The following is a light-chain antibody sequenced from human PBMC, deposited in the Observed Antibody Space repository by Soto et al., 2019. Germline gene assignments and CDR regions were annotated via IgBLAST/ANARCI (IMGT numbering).Light chain of an antibody. J-gene: IGLJ1*01. CDR2: EVS. CDR1: SSDVGSYNF. V-gene: IGLV2-14*01. Sequence: QSVLTRPASVSVSPGQSITISCTGTSSDVGSYNFVSWYQQLPGKAPKLMIYEVSNRPSGVSNRFSGSKSGNTASLTISGLQAEDEADYYCSSYTTSSNYVFGSGTKVTVL. CDR3: SSYTTSSNYV.